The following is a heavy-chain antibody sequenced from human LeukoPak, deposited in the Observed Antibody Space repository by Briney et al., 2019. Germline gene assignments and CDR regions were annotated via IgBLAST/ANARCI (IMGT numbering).Heavy chain of an antibody. V-gene: IGHV3-48*03. Sequence: GGSLRLSCTPSGFTFSSYEMNWVPQAPGKGLEWISYFTCAGGTKYYADSVKGRFTISRDNAMNSLYLQMNSLTPEDTAVYYCARDMVRIYGLGVWGQGTTVTVSS. J-gene: IGHJ6*02. CDR3: ARDMVRIYGLGV. CDR2: FTCAGGTK. D-gene: IGHD3-10*01. CDR1: GFTFSSYE.